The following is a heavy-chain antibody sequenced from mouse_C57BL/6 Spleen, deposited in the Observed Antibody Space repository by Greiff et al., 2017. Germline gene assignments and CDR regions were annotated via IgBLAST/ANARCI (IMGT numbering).Heavy chain of an antibody. Sequence: VQLQQPGAELVKPGASVKLSCTASGYTFTSYWMHWVKQRPGQGLEWIGMIHPNSGSTNYKEKFQSKATLTVDKSSSTAYMQLSSLTSENSEVYYCARAGTYYAMAYWGQGTSVTVSS. V-gene: IGHV1-64*01. J-gene: IGHJ4*01. CDR3: ARAGTYYAMAY. CDR1: GYTFTSYW. CDR2: IHPNSGST. D-gene: IGHD4-1*01.